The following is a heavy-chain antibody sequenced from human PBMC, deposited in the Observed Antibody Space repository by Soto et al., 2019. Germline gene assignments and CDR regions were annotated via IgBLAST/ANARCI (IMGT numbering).Heavy chain of an antibody. V-gene: IGHV3-30*18. CDR1: GLTFSTYG. Sequence: VQLVESGGGVVQPGRSLRLSCGASGLTFSTYGFHWVRPAPGKGLEWVAVISTDVRNIHYAESVKGRFTISRDNSKNTLYLQMNSLRPTDTAVYYCVKDSLGGMTPVFMPGPDWVQGTLVTVSS. J-gene: IGHJ4*02. CDR3: VKDSLGGMTPVFMPGPD. CDR2: ISTDVRNI. D-gene: IGHD2-2*01.